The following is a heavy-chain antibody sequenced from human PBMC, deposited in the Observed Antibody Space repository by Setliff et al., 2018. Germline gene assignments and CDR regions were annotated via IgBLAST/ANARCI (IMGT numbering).Heavy chain of an antibody. CDR3: ARDASYNFWSGYRGAFDY. V-gene: IGHV1-46*01. D-gene: IGHD3-3*01. CDR2: INPSGGST. Sequence: ASVKVSCKASGYTFTSYYMHWVRQAPGQGLEWMGIINPSGGSTSYAQKFQGRVTMTRDTSTSTVYMELSSLRSEDTAVYYCARDASYNFWSGYRGAFDYWGQGTLVTV. CDR1: GYTFTSYY. J-gene: IGHJ4*02.